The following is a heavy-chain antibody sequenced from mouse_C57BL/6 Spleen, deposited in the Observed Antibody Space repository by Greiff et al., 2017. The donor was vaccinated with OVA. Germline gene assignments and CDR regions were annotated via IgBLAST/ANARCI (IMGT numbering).Heavy chain of an antibody. CDR3: AREAYYSNFYFDY. CDR2: IWTGGGT. CDR1: GFSLTSYA. J-gene: IGHJ2*01. D-gene: IGHD2-5*01. V-gene: IGHV2-9-1*01. Sequence: VKLVESGPGLVAPSQSLSITCTVSGFSLTSYAISWVRQPPGKGLEWLGVIWTGGGTNYNSALKSRLSISKDNSKSQVFLKMNSLQTDDTARYYCAREAYYSNFYFDYWGQGTTLTVSS.